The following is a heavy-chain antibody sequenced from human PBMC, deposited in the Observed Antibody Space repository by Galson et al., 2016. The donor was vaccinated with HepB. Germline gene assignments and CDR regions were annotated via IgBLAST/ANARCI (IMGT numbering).Heavy chain of an antibody. Sequence: SCKASRYSFTSYDMHWVRQSPGQRPEWMGWISAGSGNTEYSEKFQGRVTFTRDTSERTHYMELNSLTSEDTAVYYCARDLIGNLDVWGQGTTVTVSS. CDR3: ARDLIGNLDV. CDR1: RYSFTSYD. J-gene: IGHJ6*02. D-gene: IGHD3-16*02. V-gene: IGHV1-3*01. CDR2: ISAGSGNT.